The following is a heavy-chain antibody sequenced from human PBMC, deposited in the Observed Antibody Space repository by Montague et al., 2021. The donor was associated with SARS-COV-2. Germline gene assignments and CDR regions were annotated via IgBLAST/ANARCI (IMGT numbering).Heavy chain of an antibody. J-gene: IGHJ2*01. V-gene: IGHV4-59*01. CDR2: IYYTGST. CDR1: GGSISSYY. CDR3: AREYRIELWQTNWYFGL. Sequence: SETLSLTCTVSGGSISSYYWSWIRQPPGKGLEWIGYIYYTGSTKYNPSLKSRVTMSLDRPTNRFSLRLNSVTAADTAMYYCAREYRIELWQTNWYFGLWGRGTLVTVSS. D-gene: IGHD3-16*01.